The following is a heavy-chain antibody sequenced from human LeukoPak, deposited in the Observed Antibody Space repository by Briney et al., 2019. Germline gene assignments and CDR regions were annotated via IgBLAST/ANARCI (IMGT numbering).Heavy chain of an antibody. V-gene: IGHV1-2*02. CDR3: ARAKAFDY. J-gene: IGHJ4*02. Sequence: PGASVKVSCKASGYTFTAFYIHWVRQAPGQGLEWMGWISPNSGATNYAQKFQGRVTMTRDTSISTTYMELSGLRSDDTAVYYCARAKAFDYWGQGALVTVSS. CDR1: GYTFTAFY. CDR2: ISPNSGAT.